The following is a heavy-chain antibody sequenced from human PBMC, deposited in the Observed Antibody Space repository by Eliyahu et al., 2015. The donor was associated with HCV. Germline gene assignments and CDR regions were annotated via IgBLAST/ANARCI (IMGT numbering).Heavy chain of an antibody. CDR3: ARDVAILNPFGGVSGGMDV. D-gene: IGHD3-16*01. V-gene: IGHV4-31*11. Sequence: QQSGPGLVKPSQTLSLTCAVSGGSISSHGYYWAWIRQHPGKGLQWLGYIYHTGXAYYDPSLQXRVTISVDTSKKEFSLKLYSVTAADTAVYYCARDVAILNPFGGVSGGMDVWGQGTTVTVSS. CDR2: IYHTGXA. CDR1: GGSISSHGYY. J-gene: IGHJ6*02.